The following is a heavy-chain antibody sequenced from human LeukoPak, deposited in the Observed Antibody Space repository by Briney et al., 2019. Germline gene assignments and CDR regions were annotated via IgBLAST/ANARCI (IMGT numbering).Heavy chain of an antibody. D-gene: IGHD2-15*01. Sequence: GGSLRLSCAASGFTFKSYAMHWIRQAPEKGLEWVATISGSGGGTYYADPVKGRFTISRDDSKNTLYLQMNSLRAEDTAVYYCAKGGDGSYYSRADCWGQGTLVTVSS. J-gene: IGHJ4*02. CDR2: ISGSGGGT. V-gene: IGHV3-23*01. CDR1: GFTFKSYA. CDR3: AKGGDGSYYSRADC.